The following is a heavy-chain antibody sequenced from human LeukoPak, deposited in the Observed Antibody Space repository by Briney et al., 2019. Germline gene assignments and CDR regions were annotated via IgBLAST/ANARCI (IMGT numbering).Heavy chain of an antibody. D-gene: IGHD3-10*01. V-gene: IGHV4-59*12. CDR3: ARGPITMVRGGIWFDP. Sequence: SETLSLTCTVSGGSISSYYWSWIRQPPGKGLEWIGYIYHSGSTYYNPSLKSRVTISVDRSKNQFSLKLSSVTAADTAVYYCARGPITMVRGGIWFDPWGQGTLVTVSS. CDR1: GGSISSYY. J-gene: IGHJ5*02. CDR2: IYHSGST.